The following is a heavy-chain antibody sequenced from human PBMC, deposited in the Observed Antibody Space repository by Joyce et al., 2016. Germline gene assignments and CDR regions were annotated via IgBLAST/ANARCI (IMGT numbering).Heavy chain of an antibody. Sequence: QILLVQSGAEVKKPGASVKVSCKTSGYTFNTYGVSWVRQAPGQGLEWMAWISTYNGRTNFPQKMQGRVTLSTDAFATTVFMGLRNLTSDDTGVYFCARAASGGSRRGTLDFWGQGTLVTVSS. V-gene: IGHV1-18*04. CDR2: ISTYNGRT. CDR1: GYTFNTYG. CDR3: ARAASGGSRRGTLDF. D-gene: IGHD2-15*01. J-gene: IGHJ4*02.